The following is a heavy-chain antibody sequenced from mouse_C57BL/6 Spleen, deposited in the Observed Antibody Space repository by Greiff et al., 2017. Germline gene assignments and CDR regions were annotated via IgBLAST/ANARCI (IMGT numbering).Heavy chain of an antibody. CDR3: ARAPYYDYLFAY. V-gene: IGHV5-4*03. D-gene: IGHD2-4*01. J-gene: IGHJ3*01. CDR2: ISDGGSYT. Sequence: EVKLMESGGGLVKPGGSLKLSCAASGFTFSSYAMSWVRQTPEKRLEWVATISDGGSYTYYPDNVKGRFTISRDNAKNNLYLQMSHLKSEDTAMYYCARAPYYDYLFAYWGQGTLVTVSA. CDR1: GFTFSSYA.